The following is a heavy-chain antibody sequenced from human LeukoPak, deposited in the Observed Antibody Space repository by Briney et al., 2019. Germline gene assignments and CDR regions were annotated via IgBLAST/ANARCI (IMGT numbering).Heavy chain of an antibody. CDR3: SRITTNGYFEY. CDR2: IRWDDER. V-gene: IGHV3-7*01. D-gene: IGHD1-1*01. Sequence: GRSLRLSCSASGFTFSSFWMGWVRQAPGKGLEWVASIRWDDERHHVDSVTGRFSVSRHNAKNSLYLQMNSLRAEDTAVYFCSRITTNGYFEYWGQGALVTVSS. J-gene: IGHJ4*02. CDR1: GFTFSSFW.